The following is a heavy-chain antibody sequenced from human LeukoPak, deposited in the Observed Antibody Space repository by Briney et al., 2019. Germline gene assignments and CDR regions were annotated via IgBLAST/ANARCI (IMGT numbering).Heavy chain of an antibody. CDR1: GYTLTELS. CDR2: FDPEDGET. CDR3: ATFTALVVPAAIPNWFDP. J-gene: IGHJ5*02. V-gene: IGHV1-24*01. Sequence: GASVKVSCKVSGYTLTELSMHWVRQAPGKGLEWMGGFDPEDGETIYAQKFQGRVTMTEDTSTDTAYMELSSLRSEDTAVYYCATFTALVVPAAIPNWFDPWGQGTLVTVSS. D-gene: IGHD2-2*01.